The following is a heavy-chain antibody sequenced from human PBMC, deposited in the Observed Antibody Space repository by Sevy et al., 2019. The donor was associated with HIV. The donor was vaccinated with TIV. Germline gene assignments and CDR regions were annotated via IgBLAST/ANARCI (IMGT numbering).Heavy chain of an antibody. J-gene: IGHJ4*02. Sequence: GGSLRLSCAASGFTFTNYGMHWVRQAPGKGLEWVSGIINSGANTYYEDSVRGRFTVSRDNSKNTVYLQLNSLRAEDTAIYYCAKEWTLLSDWYGEFDYWGQGTLVTVSS. D-gene: IGHD6-19*01. CDR3: AKEWTLLSDWYGEFDY. V-gene: IGHV3-23*01. CDR1: GFTFTNYG. CDR2: IINSGANT.